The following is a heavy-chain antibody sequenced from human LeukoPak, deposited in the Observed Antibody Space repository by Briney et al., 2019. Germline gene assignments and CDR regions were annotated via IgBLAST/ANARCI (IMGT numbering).Heavy chain of an antibody. Sequence: PGGSLRLSCAASGFTFSSYTMNWVRQAPGKGLEWVSYIDLSGSTLYYVDSAKGRFTISRDNAKNSLYLQMNSLRAEDTAVYYCARGPPLFDPWGQGTLVAVSS. CDR3: ARGPPLFDP. V-gene: IGHV3-48*04. J-gene: IGHJ5*02. CDR1: GFTFSSYT. CDR2: IDLSGSTL.